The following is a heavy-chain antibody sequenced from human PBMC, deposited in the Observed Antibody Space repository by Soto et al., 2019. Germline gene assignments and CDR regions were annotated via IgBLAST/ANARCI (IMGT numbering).Heavy chain of an antibody. Sequence: QVQLQESCSGLVKPSETLSLTCTVSGGSISSYYWSWIRQPPGKGLEWIGFIYYSGSTNYNPSLKSRVTISVDTSKNQFSLKLSSVTAADTAVYYCARSRYSGYDSVDYWGQGTLVTVSS. D-gene: IGHD5-12*01. CDR2: IYYSGST. V-gene: IGHV4-59*01. CDR3: ARSRYSGYDSVDY. J-gene: IGHJ4*02. CDR1: GGSISSYY.